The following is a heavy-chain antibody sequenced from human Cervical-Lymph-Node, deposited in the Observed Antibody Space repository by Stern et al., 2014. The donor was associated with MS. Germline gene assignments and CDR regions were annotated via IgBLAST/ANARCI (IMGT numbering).Heavy chain of an antibody. CDR2: LIIIFDTA. Sequence: VHLVESGPEVKKPGSSVKVSCKASGGTFSNYAISWVRQAPGQGLEWMGGLIIIFDTANYAQKFKGRVTISADESTSTAYMELSSLRSEDTAVYYCARASERSGYYPDYFQYWGQGTPVTVSS. V-gene: IGHV1-69*01. CDR1: GGTFSNYA. D-gene: IGHD3-22*01. CDR3: ARASERSGYYPDYFQY. J-gene: IGHJ1*01.